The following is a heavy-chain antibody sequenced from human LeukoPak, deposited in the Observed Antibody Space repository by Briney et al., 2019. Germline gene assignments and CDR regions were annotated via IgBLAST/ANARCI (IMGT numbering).Heavy chain of an antibody. CDR1: GFSIYNHY. CDR2: IYYKRNT. Sequence: SETLSLTCGVSGFSIYNHYWGWIRQPPGKGLEWVGDIYYKRNTNYKPSLKTRVTISPNTSKNPLTLTLTSVVAPNTAIYYWLRCGTGWNFSDYWGQGILVSVSS. D-gene: IGHD2-8*02. V-gene: IGHV4-59*08. CDR3: LRCGTGWNFSDY. J-gene: IGHJ4*02.